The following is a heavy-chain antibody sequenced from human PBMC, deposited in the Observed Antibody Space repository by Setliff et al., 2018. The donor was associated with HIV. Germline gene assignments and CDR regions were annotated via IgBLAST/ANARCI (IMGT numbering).Heavy chain of an antibody. D-gene: IGHD3-10*01. CDR3: ARVEAKVRGATYGMDV. Sequence: TSETLSLTCTVSGGSISSYYWSWIRQPPGKGLEWIGYIYYSGSTNYNPSLKSRVTISVDTSKNQFSLNLNSVTAADTAVYYCARVEAKVRGATYGMDVWGQGTKVTVS. CDR2: IYYSGST. V-gene: IGHV4-59*01. CDR1: GGSISSYY. J-gene: IGHJ6*02.